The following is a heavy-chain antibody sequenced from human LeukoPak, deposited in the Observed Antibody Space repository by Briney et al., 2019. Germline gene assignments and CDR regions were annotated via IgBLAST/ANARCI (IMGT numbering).Heavy chain of an antibody. Sequence: GGSLRLSCAASGFTFSSYAMHWVRQAPGKGLEWVAVISYDGSNKYYADSVKGRFTISRDNSKNTLYLQMNSLRAEDTAVHYCARDAPLGGFWGQGTLVTVSS. CDR2: ISYDGSNK. J-gene: IGHJ4*02. CDR1: GFTFSSYA. D-gene: IGHD3-16*01. V-gene: IGHV3-30*04. CDR3: ARDAPLGGF.